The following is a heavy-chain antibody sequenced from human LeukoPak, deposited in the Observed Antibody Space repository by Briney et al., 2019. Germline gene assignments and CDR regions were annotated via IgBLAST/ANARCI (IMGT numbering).Heavy chain of an antibody. CDR2: INPNTGGT. CDR1: GYTFTDFY. J-gene: IGHJ5*02. Sequence: ASVKVSCKASGYTFTDFYMHWVRQAPGQGLEWMGWINPNTGGTQYAPNFQGRVTMTRDTSITTAYMELSRLTSDDTAVYFCGRETQSPGYSSALEPWGQRTLVTVSS. V-gene: IGHV1-2*02. D-gene: IGHD3-3*01. CDR3: GRETQSPGYSSALEP.